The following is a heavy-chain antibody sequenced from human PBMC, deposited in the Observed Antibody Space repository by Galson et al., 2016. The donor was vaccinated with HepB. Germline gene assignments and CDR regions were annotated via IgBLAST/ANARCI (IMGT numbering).Heavy chain of an antibody. CDR3: TRGGWSRESYFDY. D-gene: IGHD1-26*01. CDR1: GFTFGDYA. CDR2: IRKQAYGGTT. J-gene: IGHJ4*02. Sequence: SLRLSCAASGFTFGDYAMSWFRQAPGKGLEWVGFIRKQAYGGTTEYAASVKGRFTISRDDSKSIAYLQMNSLKTEDTAVYYCTRGGWSRESYFDYWGQGTLVTVSS. V-gene: IGHV3-49*03.